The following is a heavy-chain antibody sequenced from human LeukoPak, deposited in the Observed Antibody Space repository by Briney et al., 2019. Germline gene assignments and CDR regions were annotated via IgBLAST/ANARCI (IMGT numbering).Heavy chain of an antibody. CDR1: GYTFTSYY. CDR3: ASPSSSSPGAFDY. Sequence: AAVKVSCKASGYTFTSYYMHWVRQAPGQGLEWVGIINPSGGSTSYAQKFQGRVTMTRDTSTSTVYMELSSLRSEDTAVYYCASPSSSSPGAFDYWGQGTLVTVSS. J-gene: IGHJ4*02. V-gene: IGHV1-46*03. CDR2: INPSGGST. D-gene: IGHD6-6*01.